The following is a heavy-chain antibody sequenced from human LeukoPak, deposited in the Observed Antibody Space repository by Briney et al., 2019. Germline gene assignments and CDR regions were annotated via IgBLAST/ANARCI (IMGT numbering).Heavy chain of an antibody. CDR3: AKGIAAAGLTDY. J-gene: IGHJ4*02. V-gene: IGHV3-43*02. CDR2: ISGDGGST. CDR1: GFTFDDYA. D-gene: IGHD6-13*01. Sequence: GGSLRLSCAASGFTFDDYAMHWVRQAPGKGLEWVSLISGDGGSTYYADSVKGRFTISKDNSKNSLYLQMNSLRTEDTALYYCAKGIAAAGLTDYWGQGTLVTVSS.